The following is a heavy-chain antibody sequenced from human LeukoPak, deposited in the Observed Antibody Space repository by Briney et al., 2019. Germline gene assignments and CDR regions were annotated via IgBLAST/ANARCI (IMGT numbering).Heavy chain of an antibody. Sequence: GGSLRLSCAASAFTFSSYWMSWVRQAPGKGLEWVANIKQDGSEKYYVDSVKGRFTISRDNAKNSLYLQMNSLRAEDTAVYYCASGSEFSCSSTSCYTPHYYYYYYMDVWGQGTTVTVSS. V-gene: IGHV3-7*01. D-gene: IGHD2-2*02. CDR1: AFTFSSYW. CDR3: ASGSEFSCSSTSCYTPHYYYYYYMDV. J-gene: IGHJ6*03. CDR2: IKQDGSEK.